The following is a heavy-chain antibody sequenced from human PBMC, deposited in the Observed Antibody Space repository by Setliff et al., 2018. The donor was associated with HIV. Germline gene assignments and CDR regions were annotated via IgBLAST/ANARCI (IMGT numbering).Heavy chain of an antibody. CDR1: GGSISSGGFY. J-gene: IGHJ4*02. CDR3: TRLAGGYADY. V-gene: IGHV4-31*03. CDR2: IYYSGST. D-gene: IGHD5-12*01. Sequence: PSETLSLTFTVSGGSISSGGFYWSWVRQHPGKGLEWIGYIYYSGSTYYSPSLKSRVTISEDTSKNQFSLNMSSVTAADTAVYYCTRLAGGYADYWGQGTLVTVSS.